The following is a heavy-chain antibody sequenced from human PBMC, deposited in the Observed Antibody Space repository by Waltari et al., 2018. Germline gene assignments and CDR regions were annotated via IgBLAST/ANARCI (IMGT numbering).Heavy chain of an antibody. D-gene: IGHD2-2*01. CDR2: INHSGST. CDR1: GGSFSGYY. J-gene: IGHJ5*02. Sequence: QVQLQQWGAGLLKPSETLSLTCAVYGGSFSGYYWSWIRQPPGKGLEWIGEINHSGSTNYNPSLKSRVTISVDTSKNQFSLKLSSVTAADTAVYYCARQVPAAAWVSGNRGWFDPWGQGPRSPSPQ. CDR3: ARQVPAAAWVSGNRGWFDP. V-gene: IGHV4-34*01.